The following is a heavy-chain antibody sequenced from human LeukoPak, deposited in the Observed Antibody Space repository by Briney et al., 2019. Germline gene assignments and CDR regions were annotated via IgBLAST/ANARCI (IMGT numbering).Heavy chain of an antibody. V-gene: IGHV3-30*03. J-gene: IGHJ4*02. Sequence: GGSLRLSCAASGFTFSSYGMHWVRQAPGKGLEWVAVISCDGSNKYYADSVKGRFTISRDDSKNTLYLQMNSLRAEDTAVYYAGRHFDYWGQGTLVTVSS. CDR2: ISCDGSNK. CDR1: GFTFSSYG. CDR3: GRHFDY.